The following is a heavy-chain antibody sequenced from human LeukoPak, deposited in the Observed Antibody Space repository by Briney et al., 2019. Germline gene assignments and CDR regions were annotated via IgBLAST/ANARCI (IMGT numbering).Heavy chain of an antibody. CDR3: ARRGSSGFLYYFDH. Sequence: SETLSLTCTVFGGSIRSSDDYWGWIRQPPGKGLEWIGSIHYGGITYYNPSLKSRVTISVDTSKNQFSLKLSSVTAADTAVYYCARRGSSGFLYYFDHWGQGILVTVSS. CDR1: GGSIRSSDDY. D-gene: IGHD6-19*01. J-gene: IGHJ4*02. CDR2: IHYGGIT. V-gene: IGHV4-39*01.